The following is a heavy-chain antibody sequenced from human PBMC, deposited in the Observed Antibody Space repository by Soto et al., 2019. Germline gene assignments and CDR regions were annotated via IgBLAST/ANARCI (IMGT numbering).Heavy chain of an antibody. D-gene: IGHD3-3*01. V-gene: IGHV1-8*01. J-gene: IGHJ3*02. CDR1: GYTFTSYD. CDR2: MNPNSGNT. CDR3: ARGTYYDFWSGYYTDAFDI. Sequence: ASVKVSCKASGYTFTSYDIHWVRQATGQGHEWMGWMNPNSGNTGYAQKFQGRVTMTRNTSISTAYMELSSLRSEDTAVYYCARGTYYDFWSGYYTDAFDIWGQGTMVTVSS.